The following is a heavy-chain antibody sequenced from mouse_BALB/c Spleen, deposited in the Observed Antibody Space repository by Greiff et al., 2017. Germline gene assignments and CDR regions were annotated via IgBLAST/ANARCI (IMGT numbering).Heavy chain of an antibody. J-gene: IGHJ2*01. D-gene: IGHD2-1*01. CDR3: TRGGDGNYVGYFDY. Sequence: DVKLQESGTVLARPGASVKMSCKASGCTFTSYWMHWVKQRPGQGLEWIGAIYPGNSDTSYNQKFKGKAKLTAVTSTSTAYMELSSLTNEDSAVYYCTRGGDGNYVGYFDYWGQGTTLTVSS. CDR1: GCTFTSYW. V-gene: IGHV1-5*01. CDR2: IYPGNSDT.